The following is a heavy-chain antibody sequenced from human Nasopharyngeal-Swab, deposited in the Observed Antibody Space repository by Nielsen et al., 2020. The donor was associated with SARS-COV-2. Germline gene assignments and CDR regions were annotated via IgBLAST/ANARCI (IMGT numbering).Heavy chain of an antibody. J-gene: IGHJ6*03. CDR1: GFTFSSYG. Sequence: GESLKISCAASGFTFSSYGMHWVRQAPGKGLEWVAVISYDGSNKYYADSVKGRFTISRDNSKNTLYLQMNSLRAEDTAVYYCARMAAALGYYYYYMDVWGKGTTVTVSS. CDR2: ISYDGSNK. V-gene: IGHV3-30*03. CDR3: ARMAAALGYYYYYMDV. D-gene: IGHD6-13*01.